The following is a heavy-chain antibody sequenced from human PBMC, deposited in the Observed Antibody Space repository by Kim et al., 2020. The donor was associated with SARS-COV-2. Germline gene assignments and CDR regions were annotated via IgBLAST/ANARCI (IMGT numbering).Heavy chain of an antibody. V-gene: IGHV4-39*01. D-gene: IGHD3-22*01. CDR2: IYYSGST. CDR3: ARQGSSGYYGRYYYGMDV. J-gene: IGHJ6*02. CDR1: GGSISSSSYY. Sequence: SETLSLTCTVSGGSISSSSYYWGWIRQPPGKGLEWIGSIYYSGSTYYNPSLKSRVTISVDTSKNQFSLKLSSVTAADTAVYYCARQGSSGYYGRYYYGMDVWGQGTTVTVSS.